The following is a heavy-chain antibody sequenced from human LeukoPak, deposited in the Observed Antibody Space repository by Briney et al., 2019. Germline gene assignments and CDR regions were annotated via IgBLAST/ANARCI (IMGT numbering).Heavy chain of an antibody. CDR2: INPNSGGT. V-gene: IGHV1-2*06. J-gene: IGHJ4*02. CDR3: ARGLGRYYDSSGPRGDY. D-gene: IGHD3-22*01. Sequence: ASVNVSCTASGYTFTGYYMHWVRQAPGQGLEWMGRINPNSGGTNCAQKFQGRVTMTRDTSISTAYMELSRLRSDDTAVYYCARGLGRYYDSSGPRGDYWGQGTLVTVSS. CDR1: GYTFTGYY.